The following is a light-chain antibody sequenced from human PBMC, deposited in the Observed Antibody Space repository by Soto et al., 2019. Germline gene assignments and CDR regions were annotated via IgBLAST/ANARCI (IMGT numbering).Light chain of an antibody. Sequence: EIVLTQSPGTLSLSPGERATLSCRASQSVASSFLAWYQQKPGQAPRLLIYGASSRATGIPDRFSGSGSGTDFTLTITRLEPEDFAVYYCQQFATSPFTFGPGTTVDVK. J-gene: IGKJ3*01. V-gene: IGKV3-20*01. CDR2: GAS. CDR1: QSVASSF. CDR3: QQFATSPFT.